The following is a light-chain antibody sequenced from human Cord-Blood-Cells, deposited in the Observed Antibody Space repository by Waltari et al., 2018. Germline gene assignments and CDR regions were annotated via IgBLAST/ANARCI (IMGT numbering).Light chain of an antibody. J-gene: IGKJ2*01. CDR3: QQYYSTPT. CDR1: QSVLYSSNNKNY. V-gene: IGKV4-1*01. Sequence: DIVMTQSPDSLAVSLGERATINCKSSQSVLYSSNNKNYLAWYQQKPGQPPKLLIYGASTRESGVPDRFSGSGSGTDFTLTISSLQAEDVAVYYCQQYYSTPTFGQGTKLEIK. CDR2: GAS.